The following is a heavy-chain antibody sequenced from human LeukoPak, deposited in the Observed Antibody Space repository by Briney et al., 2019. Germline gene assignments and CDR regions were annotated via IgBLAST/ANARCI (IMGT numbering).Heavy chain of an antibody. CDR1: GFTFSSYA. CDR3: ARDRGYSGSYYGAFDI. V-gene: IGHV3-30-3*01. D-gene: IGHD1-26*01. Sequence: GGSLRLSCAASGFTFSSYAMHWVRQAPGKGLEWVAVISYDGSNKYYADSVKGRFTISRDNSKNTLYLQMNSLRAEDTAVYYCARDRGYSGSYYGAFDIWGQGTMVTVSS. CDR2: ISYDGSNK. J-gene: IGHJ3*02.